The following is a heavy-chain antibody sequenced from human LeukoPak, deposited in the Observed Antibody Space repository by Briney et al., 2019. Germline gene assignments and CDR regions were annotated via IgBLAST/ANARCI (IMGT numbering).Heavy chain of an antibody. V-gene: IGHV4-59*11. Sequence: PSETLSLTCIVSGAAMTSHHWNWIRQTPGKRLEWIGYIYHRGNTNFITSYSSSLRSRVSMSVDMSKNHFSLSLSSVTAADTATYYCPGGRSSRYSDYWGQGALVTVFS. CDR3: PGGRSSRYSDY. J-gene: IGHJ4*02. CDR2: IYHRGNT. D-gene: IGHD3-9*01. CDR1: GAAMTSHH.